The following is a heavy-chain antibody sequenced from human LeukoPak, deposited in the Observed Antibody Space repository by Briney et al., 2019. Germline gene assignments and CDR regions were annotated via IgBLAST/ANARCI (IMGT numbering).Heavy chain of an antibody. CDR1: GYSLSSNTW. CDR2: INYRGNT. D-gene: IGHD3-16*01. Sequence: SDTLSLTCAVSGYSLSSNTWWGWIGPTPGKGLECIGYINYRGNTYYNPSVKSRVTMSVDTSKNQFSLKLSSVTAVDTAVYYCARRGTVWGAFDIWGQGTMVTVSS. J-gene: IGHJ3*02. CDR3: ARRGTVWGAFDI. V-gene: IGHV4-28*01.